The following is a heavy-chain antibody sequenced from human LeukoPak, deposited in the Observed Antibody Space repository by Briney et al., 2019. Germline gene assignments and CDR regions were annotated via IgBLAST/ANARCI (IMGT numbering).Heavy chain of an antibody. Sequence: ASVKVSCTASGYTFTTYGITWVRQAPGQGLEWMGWISTYNGDTNYAQKLQGRVTMTTDTSTSTAYMELRSLRPDDTAVYYCARGKGGRDYWGQGTLVTVSS. D-gene: IGHD1-26*01. J-gene: IGHJ4*02. CDR2: ISTYNGDT. CDR3: ARGKGGRDY. CDR1: GYTFTTYG. V-gene: IGHV1-18*01.